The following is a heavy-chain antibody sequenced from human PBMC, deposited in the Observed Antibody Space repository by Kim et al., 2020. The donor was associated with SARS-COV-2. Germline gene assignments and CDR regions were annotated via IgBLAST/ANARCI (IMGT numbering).Heavy chain of an antibody. CDR3: AREGFGLAAIYYYGMDV. V-gene: IGHV1-3*01. D-gene: IGHD6-13*01. CDR2: INAGNGNT. Sequence: ASVKVSCKASGYTFTSYAMHWVRQAPGQRLEWMGWINAGNGNTKYSQKFQGRVTITRDTSASTAYMELSSLRSEDTAVYYCAREGFGLAAIYYYGMDVWGQGTTVTVSS. J-gene: IGHJ6*02. CDR1: GYTFTSYA.